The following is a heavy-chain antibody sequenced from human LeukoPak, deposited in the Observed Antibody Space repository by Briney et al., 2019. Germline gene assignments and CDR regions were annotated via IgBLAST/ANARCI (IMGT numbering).Heavy chain of an antibody. Sequence: PGRSLRLSCAASGFTFSSYGMHWVRQAPGKRLEWVAVISYDGSNKYYADSVKGRFTISRDNSKNTLYLQMNSLRAEDTAVYCWATDTWWFDPWGQGTLVTVSS. J-gene: IGHJ5*02. V-gene: IGHV3-30*03. CDR2: ISYDGSNK. D-gene: IGHD5-18*01. CDR3: ATDTWWFDP. CDR1: GFTFSSYG.